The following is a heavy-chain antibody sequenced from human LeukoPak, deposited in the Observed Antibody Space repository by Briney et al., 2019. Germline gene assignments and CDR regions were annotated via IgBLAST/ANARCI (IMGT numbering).Heavy chain of an antibody. CDR1: GFTFSNYW. J-gene: IGHJ4*02. CDR2: INSDGSST. Sequence: GGSLRLSCAASGFTFSNYWMHWVRQAPGKGLVWVSRINSDGSSTIYADSVKGRFTISRDNAKNTLFLQMNSLRAEDTAVYYCVRDGNYDSSGYYAGLYYFDYWGQGTQVTVSS. CDR3: VRDGNYDSSGYYAGLYYFDY. V-gene: IGHV3-74*01. D-gene: IGHD3-22*01.